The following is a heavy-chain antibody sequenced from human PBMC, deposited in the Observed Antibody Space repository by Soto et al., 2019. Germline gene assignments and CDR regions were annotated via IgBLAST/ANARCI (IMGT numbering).Heavy chain of an antibody. CDR2: IHYSGTS. D-gene: IGHD2-21*01. CDR1: GDSISSSSQY. CDR3: ARHWIAGSSIP. Sequence: SETLSLTCRVSGDSISSSSQYWGWIRQPPGKGLEWIGSIHYSGTSYYNPSLKSRVTIFVDTSKNQLPLKLSSVTAADTAVYYCARHWIAGSSIPWGQGTLVTVS. V-gene: IGHV4-39*01. J-gene: IGHJ5*02.